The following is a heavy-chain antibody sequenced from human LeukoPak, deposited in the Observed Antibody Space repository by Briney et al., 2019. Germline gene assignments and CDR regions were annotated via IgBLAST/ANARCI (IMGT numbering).Heavy chain of an antibody. CDR3: ARGGYYDILTGYETADVFDI. CDR2: INPNSGGT. J-gene: IGHJ3*02. V-gene: IGHV1-2*02. Sequence: AASVKVSCKASGYTFTGYYMHWVRQAPGQGLEWMGWINPNSGGTNYAQKFQGRVTMTRDTSISTAYMELSRLRSDDTAVYYCARGGYYDILTGYETADVFDIWGQGTMVTVSP. CDR1: GYTFTGYY. D-gene: IGHD3-9*01.